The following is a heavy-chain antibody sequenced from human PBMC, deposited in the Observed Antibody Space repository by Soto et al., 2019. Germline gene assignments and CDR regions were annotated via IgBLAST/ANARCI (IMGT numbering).Heavy chain of an antibody. J-gene: IGHJ6*02. D-gene: IGHD3-3*01. CDR2: IDPSDSYT. V-gene: IGHV5-10-1*01. CDR1: GYSFTSYW. CDR3: ASVTGYYTGKGGYYYGMDV. Sequence: GESLKISCKGSGYSFTSYWISWVRQMPGKGLEWMGRIDPSDSYTNYSPSFQGHVTISADKSISTAYLQWSSLKASDTAMYYCASVTGYYTGKGGYYYGMDVWGQGTTVTVLL.